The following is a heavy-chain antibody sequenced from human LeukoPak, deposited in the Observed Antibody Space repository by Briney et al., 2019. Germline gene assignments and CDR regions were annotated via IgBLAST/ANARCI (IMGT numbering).Heavy chain of an antibody. J-gene: IGHJ3*01. CDR1: GGSFNVYY. Sequence: SETLSLTCAVYGGSFNVYYCSLIRQPPGKGRECIGEIKHSGSTNYNPSLKSRVTISVDTSKNQFSLKLSSVTAADTAVYYCARGHSRGTIFGVVIIRGAFDLWGQGTMVTVSS. CDR3: ARGHSRGTIFGVVIIRGAFDL. V-gene: IGHV4-34*01. D-gene: IGHD3-3*01. CDR2: IKHSGST.